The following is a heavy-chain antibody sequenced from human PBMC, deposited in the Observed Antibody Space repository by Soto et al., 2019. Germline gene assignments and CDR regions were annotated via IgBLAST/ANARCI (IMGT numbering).Heavy chain of an antibody. J-gene: IGHJ6*02. Sequence: GASVKVSCKASGYTFTSYFIHWVRQAPGQGLEWMGIINPSGGNTNYAQKFQGWVTMTRDTSISTAYMELSRLRSDDTAVYYCARDLVEQQPPGVHYGMDVWGQGTTVTVSS. V-gene: IGHV1-2*04. CDR2: INPSGGNT. D-gene: IGHD6-13*01. CDR3: ARDLVEQQPPGVHYGMDV. CDR1: GYTFTSYF.